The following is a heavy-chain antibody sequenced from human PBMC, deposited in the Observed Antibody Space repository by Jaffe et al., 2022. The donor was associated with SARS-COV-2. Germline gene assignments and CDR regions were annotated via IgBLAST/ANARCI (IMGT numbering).Heavy chain of an antibody. D-gene: IGHD3-9*01. Sequence: EVQLLESGGGLVQPGGSLRLSCAASGFTFSSYAMSWVRQAPGKGLEWVSAISGSGGSTYYADSVKGRFTISRDNSKNTLYLQMNSLRAEDTAVYYCAKDTRLRYFDWLLSPKGGGNAFDIWGQGTMVTVSS. CDR3: AKDTRLRYFDWLLSPKGGGNAFDI. J-gene: IGHJ3*02. CDR2: ISGSGGST. CDR1: GFTFSSYA. V-gene: IGHV3-23*01.